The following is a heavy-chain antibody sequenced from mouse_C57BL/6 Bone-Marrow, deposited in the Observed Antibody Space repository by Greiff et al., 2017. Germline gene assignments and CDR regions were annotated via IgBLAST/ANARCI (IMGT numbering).Heavy chain of an antibody. CDR1: GYTFTDYY. Sequence: QVQLKESGAELVRPGASVKLSCKASGYTFTDYYINWVKQRPGQGLEWIARIYPGSGNTYYNEEFKGEATLTAEKSSSTAYMQLSSLTSEDSAVYFCARGDYCSSYWYFDVWGTGTTVTVSS. J-gene: IGHJ1*03. V-gene: IGHV1-76*01. CDR2: IYPGSGNT. CDR3: ARGDYCSSYWYFDV. D-gene: IGHD1-1*01.